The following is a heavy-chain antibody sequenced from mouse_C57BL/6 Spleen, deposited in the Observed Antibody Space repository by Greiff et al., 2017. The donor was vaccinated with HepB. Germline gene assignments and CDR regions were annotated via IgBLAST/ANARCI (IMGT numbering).Heavy chain of an antibody. Sequence: EVKLVESGGGLVQPKGSLKLSCAASGFSFNTYAMNWVRQAPGKGLEWVARIRSKSNNYATYYADSVKDRFTISRDDSESMLYLQMNNLKTEDTAMYYCVRQEDYSIYWYFDVWGTGTTVTVSS. V-gene: IGHV10-1*01. J-gene: IGHJ1*03. CDR1: GFSFNTYA. CDR3: VRQEDYSIYWYFDV. D-gene: IGHD2-5*01. CDR2: IRSKSNNYAT.